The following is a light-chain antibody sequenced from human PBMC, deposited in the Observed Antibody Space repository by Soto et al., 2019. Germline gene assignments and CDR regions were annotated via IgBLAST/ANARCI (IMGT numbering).Light chain of an antibody. CDR1: QSVYSN. CDR2: GAS. Sequence: VVMTQSPATLSVSPGERATFSCRASQSVYSNLAWYQQKPGQAPRLLIYGASSRASRVPVRFSGRGSGTEFPLTIGGVESEDFAVYYCQQYNSWPRTFGQGTKVEIK. V-gene: IGKV3-15*01. J-gene: IGKJ1*01. CDR3: QQYNSWPRT.